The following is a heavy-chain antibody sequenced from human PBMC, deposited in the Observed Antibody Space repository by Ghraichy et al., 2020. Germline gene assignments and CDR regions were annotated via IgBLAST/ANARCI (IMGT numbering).Heavy chain of an antibody. CDR3: ARSTATGRPPVEFFLYGMDF. CDR1: GGSFSNYT. CDR2: YDPILDIA. J-gene: IGHJ6*02. V-gene: IGHV1-69*02. D-gene: IGHD1-1*01. Sequence: SVKVSCKASGGSFSNYTITWVRQAPGQGLEWMGRYDPILDIANFAQEFQGRVTITADKSTATAYMELSSLRSEDTAVYYCARSTATGRPPVEFFLYGMDFFGLWTPVT.